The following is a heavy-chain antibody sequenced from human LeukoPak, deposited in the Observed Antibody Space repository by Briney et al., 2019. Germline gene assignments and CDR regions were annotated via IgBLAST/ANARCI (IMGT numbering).Heavy chain of an antibody. J-gene: IGHJ4*02. CDR2: ISSSSSTI. V-gene: IGHV3-48*04. Sequence: GGSLRLSCAASGLTFSSYRMIWVRQTPGKGLEWVSSISSSSSTINYADSMRGRFTISRDNAKNSLYLQMNSLRAEDTAVYYCARAYGTVATIGRSYFDYWGQGTLVTVSS. CDR1: GLTFSSYR. CDR3: ARAYGTVATIGRSYFDY. D-gene: IGHD5-12*01.